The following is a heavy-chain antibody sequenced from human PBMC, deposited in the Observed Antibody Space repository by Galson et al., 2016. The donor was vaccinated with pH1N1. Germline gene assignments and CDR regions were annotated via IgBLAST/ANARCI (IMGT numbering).Heavy chain of an antibody. D-gene: IGHD3-9*01. V-gene: IGHV4-61*02. CDR3: ARARAPESFDWLSYFDS. CDR2: IFPSGST. Sequence: LSLTCKVSGDSITSGTYNYWSWIRQPAGKGLEWIGRIFPSGSTDYDPSLKSRVTMSIDTSKDQFSLRLSSVTAADTAVYYCARARAPESFDWLSYFDSWGQGTLVTVPS. CDR1: GDSITSGTYNY. J-gene: IGHJ4*01.